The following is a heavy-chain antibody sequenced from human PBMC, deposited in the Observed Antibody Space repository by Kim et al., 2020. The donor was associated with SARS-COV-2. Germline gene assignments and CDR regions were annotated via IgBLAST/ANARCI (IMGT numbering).Heavy chain of an antibody. CDR1: GCIFNNYW. CDR2: MKPDGNEK. V-gene: IGHV3-7*01. CDR3: TRGRVPSY. J-gene: IGHJ4*02. Sequence: GGSLRLSCVASGCIFNNYWMSWVRQAPGKGLEWGANMKPDGNEKYYVDSVKGRFTISRDNAKNSVYLQMNNLRSEDTAVYYCTRGRVPSYWGQGTLVTVSS.